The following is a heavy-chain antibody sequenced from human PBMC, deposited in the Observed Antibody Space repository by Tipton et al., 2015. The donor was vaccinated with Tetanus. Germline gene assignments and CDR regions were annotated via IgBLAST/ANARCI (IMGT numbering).Heavy chain of an antibody. Sequence: TLSLTCSVSGVSIKGGGFYWTWIRQPPGKGLEWIGYIYSPGTTSYAPSLRGRATISFDSVKNHFSLSLSSVTAADTAMYYCARDGGNYFYYGMNVWGQGAVVTVSS. CDR3: ARDGGNYFYYGMNV. CDR2: IYSPGTT. J-gene: IGHJ6*02. V-gene: IGHV4-31*03. CDR1: GVSIKGGGFY.